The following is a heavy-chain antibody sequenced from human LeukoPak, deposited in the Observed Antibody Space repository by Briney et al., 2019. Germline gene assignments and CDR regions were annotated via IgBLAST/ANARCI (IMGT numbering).Heavy chain of an antibody. V-gene: IGHV3-30*02. D-gene: IGHD3-10*01. Sequence: GGSLRLSCAASAFTFSSYVMHWVRQAPGKGLEGLAIIRFDESDKSYTYSVKGRFTISGDNSKNTLSLQMNSPRDEDTAGYDCAKDRGVCRRTRRFHSFADWG. CDR3: AKDRGVCRRTRRFHSFAD. J-gene: IGHJ1*01. CDR1: AFTFSSYV. CDR2: IRFDESDK.